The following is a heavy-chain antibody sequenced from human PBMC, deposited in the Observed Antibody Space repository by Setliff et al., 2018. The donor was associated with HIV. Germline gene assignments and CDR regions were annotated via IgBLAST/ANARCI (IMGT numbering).Heavy chain of an antibody. CDR2: IYYSGST. J-gene: IGHJ6*03. Sequence: SETLSLTCAVYGESFSGYYWSWIRPHPGKGLEWIGYIYYSGSTYYNPSLKSRVTISVATSKNQFTLKLSSVTAANTAVYDCARSKKRGDYYYYYYYTDVWGKGTTVTVSS. CDR1: GESFSGYY. D-gene: IGHD3-16*01. CDR3: ARSKKRGDYYYYYYYTDV. V-gene: IGHV4-31*11.